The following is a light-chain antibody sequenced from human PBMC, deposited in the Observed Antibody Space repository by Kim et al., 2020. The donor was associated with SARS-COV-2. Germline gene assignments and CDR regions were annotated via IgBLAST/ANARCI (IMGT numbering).Light chain of an antibody. V-gene: IGKV3-11*01. CDR3: QQRGDWPPIT. J-gene: IGKJ4*01. Sequence: LSTGERAPLSCRASQSVSRYLAWYQQTPGQPPRLLIYDASNRAAGIPARFSGSGSGTDFTLTISSLEPEDSAVYYCQQRGDWPPITFGGGTKLEI. CDR2: DAS. CDR1: QSVSRY.